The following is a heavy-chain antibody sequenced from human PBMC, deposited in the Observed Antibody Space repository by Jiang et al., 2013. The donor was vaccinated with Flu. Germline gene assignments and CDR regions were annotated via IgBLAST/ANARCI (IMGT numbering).Heavy chain of an antibody. CDR1: GGSFSGYY. CDR3: ARGSRWGGSYYSDY. Sequence: KPSETLSLTCAVYGGSFSGYYWSWIRQPPGKGLEWIGEINHSGSTNYNPSLKSRVTISVDTSKNQFSLKLSSVTAADTAVYYCARGSRWGGSYYSDYWGQGTLVTVSS. D-gene: IGHD1-26*01. CDR2: INHSGST. J-gene: IGHJ4*02. V-gene: IGHV4-34*01.